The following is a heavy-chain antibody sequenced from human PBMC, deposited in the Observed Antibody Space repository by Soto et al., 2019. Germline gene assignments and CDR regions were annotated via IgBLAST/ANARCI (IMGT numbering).Heavy chain of an antibody. CDR2: ISYLGTKT. Sequence: GGSLRLSCADSGFTFSEYDMYWVRQAPGKGLEWVALISYLGTKTDYADSVKGRFTISRDNFKKTVSLQMESLRAEDSAVYFCARTDTGGTYFEFWGRGTLVTVSS. CDR3: ARTDTGGTYFEF. CDR1: GFTFSEYD. D-gene: IGHD3-16*01. J-gene: IGHJ4*02. V-gene: IGHV3-33*07.